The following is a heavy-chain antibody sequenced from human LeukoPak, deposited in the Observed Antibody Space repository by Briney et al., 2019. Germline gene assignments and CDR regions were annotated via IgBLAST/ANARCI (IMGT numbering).Heavy chain of an antibody. CDR1: GFTFSDYY. V-gene: IGHV3-11*04. J-gene: IGHJ5*02. CDR3: ARDSSGWYHWFDP. CDR2: ISSSGSTI. Sequence: GGSLRLSCAASGFTFSDYYMNWIRQAPGKGLEWVSYISSSGSTIYYADSVKGRFTISRDNAKNSLYLQMNSLRAEDTAVYYCARDSSGWYHWFDPWGQGTLVTVSP. D-gene: IGHD6-19*01.